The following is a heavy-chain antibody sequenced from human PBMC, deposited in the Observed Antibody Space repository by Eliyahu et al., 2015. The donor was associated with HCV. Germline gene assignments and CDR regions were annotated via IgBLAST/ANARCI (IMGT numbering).Heavy chain of an antibody. Sequence: QVQLQQWGAGLLKPSETLSLTCAVYGGSFSGYYWSWXRQPPGKGLEWIGEXNHSGSXNYNPSLKSRVTISVDTSKNQFSLKLSSVTAADTAVYYCARAQRYDYIWGSYRFPRWFDPWGQGTLVTVSS. CDR2: XNHSGSX. CDR3: ARAQRYDYIWGSYRFPRWFDP. J-gene: IGHJ5*02. V-gene: IGHV4-34*01. CDR1: GGSFSGYY. D-gene: IGHD3-16*02.